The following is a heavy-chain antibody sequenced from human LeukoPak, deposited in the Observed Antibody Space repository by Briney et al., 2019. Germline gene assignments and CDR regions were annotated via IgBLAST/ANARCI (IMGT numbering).Heavy chain of an antibody. CDR2: ISVYNGNT. D-gene: IGHD3-22*01. CDR3: ARGDDSSGYYHPFDY. J-gene: IGHJ4*02. CDR1: GYTFTSYG. V-gene: IGHV1-18*01. Sequence: ASVKVSCKASGYTFTSYGINWVRQAPGQGLEWMGWISVYNGNTKYAQKLQGRVTMTTDTSTSTAYMELRSLRSDDTAVYYCARGDDSSGYYHPFDYWGQGTLVTVPS.